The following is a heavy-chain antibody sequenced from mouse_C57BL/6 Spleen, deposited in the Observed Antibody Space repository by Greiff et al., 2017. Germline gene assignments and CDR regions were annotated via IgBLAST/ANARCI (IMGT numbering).Heavy chain of an antibody. D-gene: IGHD1-1*01. CDR3: ARGITTVEGYFDY. J-gene: IGHJ2*01. CDR2: FHPYNDAT. CDR1: GYTFTPYP. V-gene: IGHV1-47*01. Sequence: QVQLQQSGAELVQPGASVKMSCKASGYTFTPYPIEWLPQTHGKSLEWIGNFHPYNDATKYNEKFKGKATLTVEKSSSTVDLEHSRFTTDDSAVYYCARGITTVEGYFDYWGQGTTRTVSS.